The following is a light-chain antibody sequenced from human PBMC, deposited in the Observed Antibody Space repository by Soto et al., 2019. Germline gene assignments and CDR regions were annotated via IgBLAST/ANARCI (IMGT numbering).Light chain of an antibody. CDR3: QHYNNWPLT. CDR2: GAS. Sequence: EIVVTQSPATLSLSPGQRATLSCRTSQNINNKLVWYQQKPGQAPRLLIYGASTRATGIPARFSGSGSGTEFTLTISSLQSEDFAVYSWQHYNNWPLTFGGGTKVEIK. V-gene: IGKV3-15*01. J-gene: IGKJ4*01. CDR1: QNINNK.